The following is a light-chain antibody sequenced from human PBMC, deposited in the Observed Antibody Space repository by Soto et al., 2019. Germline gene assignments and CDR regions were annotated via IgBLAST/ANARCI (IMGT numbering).Light chain of an antibody. V-gene: IGLV2-23*01. Sequence: QSALTQPASVSGSPGQSITISCTGTFSDVGSYNLVSWYQQHLGKAPKLMIYEDTKRPSGVSNRFSGSKSGYTASLTISGLQAEDEADYYCCSYAGSSTVVFGGGTKLTVL. J-gene: IGLJ2*01. CDR1: FSDVGSYNL. CDR3: CSYAGSSTVV. CDR2: EDT.